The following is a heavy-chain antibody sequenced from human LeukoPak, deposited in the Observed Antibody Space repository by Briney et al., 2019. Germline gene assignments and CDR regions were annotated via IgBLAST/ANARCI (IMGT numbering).Heavy chain of an antibody. J-gene: IGHJ4*02. CDR2: ISGSGGST. CDR3: AKGSFYDSSGYPKA. CDR1: GFTFSSYA. Sequence: GGSLRLSCAASGFTFSSYAMSWVRQAPGKGLEWVSAISGSGGSTYYADSVKGRLTISRDNSKNTLYLQMNSLRAEDTAVYYCAKGSFYDSSGYPKAWGQGTLVTVSS. V-gene: IGHV3-23*01. D-gene: IGHD3-22*01.